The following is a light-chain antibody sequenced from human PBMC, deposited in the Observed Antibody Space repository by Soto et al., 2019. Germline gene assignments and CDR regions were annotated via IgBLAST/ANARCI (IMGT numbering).Light chain of an antibody. CDR1: KGISSY. J-gene: IGKJ2*01. V-gene: IGKV1-8*01. CDR2: AAS. Sequence: AIRMTQSPSSFSASTGDSVTITCRESKGISSYLAWYPQKPGKATKLLIYAASTLQSGGPSRFSGSGSGTYCSRTISGLQLEDFATHSWQEYDSYSYTLGQGTKLEIK. CDR3: QEYDSYSYT.